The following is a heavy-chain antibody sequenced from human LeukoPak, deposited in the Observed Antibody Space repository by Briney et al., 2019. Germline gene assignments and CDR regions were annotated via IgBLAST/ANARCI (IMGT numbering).Heavy chain of an antibody. CDR3: AKPISGGLAVTADWFAP. V-gene: IGHV3-23*01. CDR1: GFAFSFFA. J-gene: IGHJ5*01. D-gene: IGHD6-19*01. CDR2: INANSGTR. Sequence: PGGSLRLSCEASGFAFSFFAMSWLRQAPGKGLEWVSTINANSGTRSYAASVRGRFTISRDNSKNTLYLQLNTLRADDTADYYCAKPISGGLAVTADWFAPWGQGTLAVVSS.